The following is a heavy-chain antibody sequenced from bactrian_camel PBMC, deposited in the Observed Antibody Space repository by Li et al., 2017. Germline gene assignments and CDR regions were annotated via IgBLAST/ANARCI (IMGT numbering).Heavy chain of an antibody. J-gene: IGHJ6*01. V-gene: IGHV3S31*01. CDR3: ATWWSVGF. CDR2: INVGSDTI. CDR1: GFTFSSYA. D-gene: IGHD7*01. Sequence: VQLVESGGGLVQPGGSLRLSCAASGFTFSSYAMSWVRQAPGKGLEWVSTINVGSDTIYYADSVRVRFTSSRDNAKNTLYLQMNSLKTEDTAVYYCATWWSVGFWGHGTQVTVS.